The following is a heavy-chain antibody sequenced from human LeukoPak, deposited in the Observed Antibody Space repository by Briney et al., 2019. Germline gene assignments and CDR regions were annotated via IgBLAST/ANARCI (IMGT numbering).Heavy chain of an antibody. J-gene: IGHJ4*02. CDR2: ISYDGSNK. CDR3: AKDIVVVPAALLGDY. D-gene: IGHD2-2*01. CDR1: GFTFSSYG. Sequence: TGGSLRLSCEASGFTFSSYGMHWVRQAPGKGLEWVAVISYDGSNKYYADSVKGRFTISRDNSKNTLYLQMNSLRAEDTAVYYCAKDIVVVPAALLGDYWGQGTLVTVSS. V-gene: IGHV3-30*18.